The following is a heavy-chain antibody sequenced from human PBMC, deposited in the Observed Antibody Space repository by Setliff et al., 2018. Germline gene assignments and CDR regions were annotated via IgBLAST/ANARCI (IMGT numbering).Heavy chain of an antibody. Sequence: GSLRLSCAASGFTFSSYTMNWVRQAPGKGLEWVSGINWDGRSIGYADSVKGRFTISRDNAKNSLYLQMNSLRVEDTALYHCVRLGTVAAGDWGQGTLVTVSS. CDR3: VRLGTVAAGD. J-gene: IGHJ4*02. CDR1: GFTFSSYT. D-gene: IGHD6-19*01. CDR2: INWDGRSI. V-gene: IGHV3-20*01.